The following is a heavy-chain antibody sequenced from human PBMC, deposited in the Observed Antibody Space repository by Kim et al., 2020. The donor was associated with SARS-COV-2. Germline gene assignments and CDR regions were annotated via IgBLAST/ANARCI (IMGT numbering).Heavy chain of an antibody. Sequence: RPPFQGQVTISADKSISTAYLQWSSLKASDTAMYYCARRDAGYYYGMDVWGQGTTVTVSS. V-gene: IGHV5-51*01. J-gene: IGHJ6*02. CDR3: ARRDAGYYYGMDV. D-gene: IGHD2-8*01.